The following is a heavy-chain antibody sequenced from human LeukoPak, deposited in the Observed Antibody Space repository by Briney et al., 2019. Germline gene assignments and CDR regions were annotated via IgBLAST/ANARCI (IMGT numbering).Heavy chain of an antibody. D-gene: IGHD1-26*01. CDR3: ARSRSGSLAFSGY. V-gene: IGHV3-21*01. CDR2: ISSSSSYI. Sequence: GGSLRLSCAASGFTFSSYSMNWVRQAPGKGLEWVSSISSSSSYIYYADSVKGRFTISRDNAKNSLYLQMNSLRAEDTAVYYCARSRSGSLAFSGYWGQGTLVTVSS. CDR1: GFTFSSYS. J-gene: IGHJ4*02.